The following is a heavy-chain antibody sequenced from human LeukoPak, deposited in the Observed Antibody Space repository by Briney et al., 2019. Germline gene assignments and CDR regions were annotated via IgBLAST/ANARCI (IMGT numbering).Heavy chain of an antibody. CDR2: INPNSGGT. Sequence: ASVKVSCKASGYTFTSYGISWVRQAPGQGLEWMGWINPNSGGTNYAQKFQGRVTMTRDTSISTAYMELSRLRSDDTAAYYCARDHPSSSWYNVGLRALSYWGQGTLVTVSS. J-gene: IGHJ4*02. D-gene: IGHD6-13*01. CDR1: GYTFTSYG. CDR3: ARDHPSSSWYNVGLRALSY. V-gene: IGHV1-2*02.